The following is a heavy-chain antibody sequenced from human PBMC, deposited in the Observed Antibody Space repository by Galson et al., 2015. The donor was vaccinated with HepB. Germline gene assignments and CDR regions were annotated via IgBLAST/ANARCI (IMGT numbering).Heavy chain of an antibody. CDR3: ARDLPQALAIAVAGPPNS. CDR1: GFTFSSYS. J-gene: IGHJ4*02. CDR2: ISSSSSYI. Sequence: SLRLSCAASGFTFSSYSMNWVRQAPGKGLEWVSSISSSSSYIYYADSVKGRFTISRDNAKNSLYLQMNSLRAEDTAVYYCARDLPQALAIAVAGPPNSWGQGTLVTVSS. D-gene: IGHD6-19*01. V-gene: IGHV3-21*01.